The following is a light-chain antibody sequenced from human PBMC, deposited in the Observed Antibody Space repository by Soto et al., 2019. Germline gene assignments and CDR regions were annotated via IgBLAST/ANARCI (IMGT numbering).Light chain of an antibody. CDR2: EVS. J-gene: IGLJ3*02. CDR1: SSDVGGYSY. V-gene: IGLV2-14*01. CDR3: SSYTTSSTHGV. Sequence: QSALTQPASVSGSPGQSITISCTGTSSDVGGYSYVSWYQQHPGKAPKLMIYEVSNRPSGVSNRFSGSKSGNTASLTISGLQAEDEADYYCSSYTTSSTHGVFGGGTKVTVL.